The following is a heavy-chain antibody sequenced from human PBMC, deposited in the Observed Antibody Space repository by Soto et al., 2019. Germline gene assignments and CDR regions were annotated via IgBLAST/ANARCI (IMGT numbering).Heavy chain of an antibody. J-gene: IGHJ5*02. Sequence: PGGSLRLSCAASGFTFSSYGMHWVRQAPGKGLEWVAVISYDGTNKYYADSVKGRFTISRDNSKNTLYLQMNSLRAEDTAVYYCARGPHCSGGSCYSGWFDPWGQGTLVTVSS. CDR2: ISYDGTNK. D-gene: IGHD2-15*01. CDR1: GFTFSSYG. CDR3: ARGPHCSGGSCYSGWFDP. V-gene: IGHV3-30*03.